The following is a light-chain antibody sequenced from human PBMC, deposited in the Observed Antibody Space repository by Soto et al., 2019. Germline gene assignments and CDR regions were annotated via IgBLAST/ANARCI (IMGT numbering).Light chain of an antibody. V-gene: IGKV3-20*01. CDR2: ETS. CDR3: QQLNSYPRT. CDR1: QSVNSNY. Sequence: EIVLTQSPGTLSLSPGERATLSCRASQSVNSNYLAWYQQKPGQAPRLLMYETSTRATGIPDRFSGSGSGTDFTLTISRLEPEDFATYYCQQLNSYPRTFGPGTKVDIK. J-gene: IGKJ3*01.